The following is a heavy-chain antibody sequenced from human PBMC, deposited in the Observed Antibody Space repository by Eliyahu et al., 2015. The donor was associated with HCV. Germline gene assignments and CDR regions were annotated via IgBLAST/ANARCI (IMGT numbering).Heavy chain of an antibody. Sequence: QVQLVESGGGVVQPGRSLRLSCXTSGFPFXDYSMRWVRQAPGKGLEWVSVISYDGGDIHYTDSVKGRFAISRDNSRSILYLQMNSLRPEDTATYYCARDSWGIDYWGQGALVTVSS. CDR2: ISYDGGDI. CDR1: GFPFXDYS. CDR3: ARDSWGIDY. J-gene: IGHJ4*02. D-gene: IGHD3-16*01. V-gene: IGHV3-30*09.